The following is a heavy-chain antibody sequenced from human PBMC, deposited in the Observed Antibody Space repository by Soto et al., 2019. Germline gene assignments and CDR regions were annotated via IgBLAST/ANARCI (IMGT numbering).Heavy chain of an antibody. V-gene: IGHV3-30-3*01. CDR2: ISYDGSNI. CDR1: GFTFSSYA. Sequence: GGSVGLFVEASGFTFSSYAMQWVRQAPGKGLEWVAVISYDGSNIYYVDSVKGRFTISRDNSKNTLYLQMNSLRHEDTAVYFCARVYSSLDYGIDYWGQGTLVTVPS. D-gene: IGHD6-6*01. CDR3: ARVYSSLDYGIDY. J-gene: IGHJ4*02.